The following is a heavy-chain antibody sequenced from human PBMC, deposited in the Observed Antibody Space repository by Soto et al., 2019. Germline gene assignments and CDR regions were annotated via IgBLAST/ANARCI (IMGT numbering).Heavy chain of an antibody. V-gene: IGHV1-69*01. J-gene: IGHJ4*02. CDR3: ARGRVWIQLSGPSYYFDY. Sequence: QVPLVQSGAEVKKPGSSVKVSCKASGGTFSSYAISWVRQAPGQGLEWMGGIIPIFGTANYAQKFQGRVTITADESTSTAYMELSSLRSEDTAVYYCARGRVWIQLSGPSYYFDYWGQGTLVTVSS. D-gene: IGHD5-18*01. CDR2: IIPIFGTA. CDR1: GGTFSSYA.